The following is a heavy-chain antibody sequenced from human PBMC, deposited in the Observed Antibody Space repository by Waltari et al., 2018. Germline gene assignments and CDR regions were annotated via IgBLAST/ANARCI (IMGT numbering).Heavy chain of an antibody. J-gene: IGHJ4*02. V-gene: IGHV3-23*01. D-gene: IGHD3-10*01. Sequence: EVQLLESGGGLVQPGGSLILSCPSLGFSFGRAATSWVRQAPGKGLGGVSGISGSGGSTYYADSVKGRFTISRDNSKNTLYLQMNSLRAEDTAVYYCAKDFSGGYWGQGTLVTVSS. CDR2: ISGSGGST. CDR3: AKDFSGGY. CDR1: GFSFGRAA.